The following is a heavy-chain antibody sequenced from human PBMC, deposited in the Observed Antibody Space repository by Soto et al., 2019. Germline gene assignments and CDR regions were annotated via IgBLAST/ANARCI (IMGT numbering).Heavy chain of an antibody. CDR1: GFTFSSYG. CDR2: ISSDGSNK. Sequence: PGGSLRLSCAASGFTFSSYGMHWVRQAPGKGLDWVAVISSDGSNKYYADSVKARFTVSRDNSKYTLYLQMNSLRTEDTAVYYCAKDVEAVAAYYGMDVWGQGTTVTVSS. D-gene: IGHD6-19*01. J-gene: IGHJ6*02. V-gene: IGHV3-30*18. CDR3: AKDVEAVAAYYGMDV.